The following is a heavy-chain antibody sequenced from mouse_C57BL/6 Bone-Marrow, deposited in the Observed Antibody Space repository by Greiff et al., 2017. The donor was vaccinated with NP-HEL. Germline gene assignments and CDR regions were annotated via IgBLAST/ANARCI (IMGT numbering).Heavy chain of an antibody. CDR1: GYTFTNYW. CDR3: ARWVITTGGYWYFDV. CDR2: IYPGGGYT. Sequence: VQLQQSGAELVRPGTSVKMSCKASGYTFTNYWIGWAKQRPGHGLEWIGDIYPGGGYTNYNEKFKGKATVTADKSSSTAYMQVSSLTSEDSAIYYCARWVITTGGYWYFDVWGTGTTVTVSS. J-gene: IGHJ1*03. V-gene: IGHV1-63*01. D-gene: IGHD2-4*01.